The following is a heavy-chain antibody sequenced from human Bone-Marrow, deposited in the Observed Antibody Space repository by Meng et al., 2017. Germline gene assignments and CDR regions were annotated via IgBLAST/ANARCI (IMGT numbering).Heavy chain of an antibody. D-gene: IGHD6-13*01. V-gene: IGHV3-23*01. CDR1: GFTFSSYS. CDR2: ISGSGGST. CDR3: AKDPKAYSSSWYFDY. J-gene: IGHJ4*02. Sequence: GESLKISCAASGFTFSSYSMNWVRQAPGKGLEWVSAISGSGGSTYYADSVKGRFTISRDNSKNTLYLQMNSLRAEDTAVYYCAKDPKAYSSSWYFDYWGQGTLVTVSS.